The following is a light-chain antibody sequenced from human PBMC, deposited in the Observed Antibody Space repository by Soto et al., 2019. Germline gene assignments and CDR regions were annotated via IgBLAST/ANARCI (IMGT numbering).Light chain of an antibody. CDR1: QSVASSY. CDR2: GAT. Sequence: EIVLTQSPGTLSLSPGERATLSCRASQSVASSYLAWYQQTPGQAPRLLIYGATTRATGIPDRFSGSWSGTDFTLTISRLEPEDFAVYYCQQYDGSWTFGQGTKV. CDR3: QQYDGSWT. J-gene: IGKJ1*01. V-gene: IGKV3-20*01.